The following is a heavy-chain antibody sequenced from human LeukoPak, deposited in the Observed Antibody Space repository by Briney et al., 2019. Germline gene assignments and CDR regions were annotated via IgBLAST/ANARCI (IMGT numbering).Heavy chain of an antibody. CDR2: ISYDGSNK. CDR1: GFTFSSYG. D-gene: IGHD3-3*01. Sequence: GGSLRLSCAASGFTFSSYGMHWVRQAPGKGLEWVAVISYDGSNKYYADFVKGRFTISRDNSNNTLYLQMNSLRAEDTAVYYCARGYRSGGAFDIWGQGTMVTVSS. CDR3: ARGYRSGGAFDI. V-gene: IGHV3-30*03. J-gene: IGHJ3*02.